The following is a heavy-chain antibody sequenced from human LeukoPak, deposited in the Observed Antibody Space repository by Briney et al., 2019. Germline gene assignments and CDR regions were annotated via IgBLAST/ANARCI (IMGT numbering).Heavy chain of an antibody. CDR2: ISSSSTSI. V-gene: IGHV3-48*02. CDR1: GFPFNAYW. J-gene: IGHJ4*02. D-gene: IGHD2-21*02. CDR3: ARADAYCGGDCYPYYFDY. Sequence: GGSLRLSCAASGFPFNAYWMTWVRQAPGKGLEWISFISSSSTSIYYADSVRGRFTVSRDIAKNSLYLQMNSLRDEDTAVYYCARADAYCGGDCYPYYFDYWGQGTRVTVSS.